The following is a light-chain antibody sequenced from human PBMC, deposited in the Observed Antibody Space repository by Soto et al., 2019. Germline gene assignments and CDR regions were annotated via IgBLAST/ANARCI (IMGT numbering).Light chain of an antibody. CDR3: FLSYGYARQRV. CDR2: DTS. V-gene: IGLV7-46*01. CDR1: TGAVTSGHY. J-gene: IGLJ2*01. Sequence: QAVVTQEPSLTVSPGGTVTLTCGSSTGAVTSGHYPYWFQQKPGQAPRTLIYDTSNKHSWTPARFSGSLLGGKAALTLSGAQPEDEAEYYCFLSYGYARQRVFGGGTKLTVL.